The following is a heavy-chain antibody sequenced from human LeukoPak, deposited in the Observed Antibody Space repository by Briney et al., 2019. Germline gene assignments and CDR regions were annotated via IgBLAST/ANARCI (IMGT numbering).Heavy chain of an antibody. CDR3: AKGSISSSWYWWSD. Sequence: PGRSLRLSCAASGFTSGFTFSSYGMHWVRQAPGKGLEWVAVIWYDGSNKYYADSVKGRFTISRDNSKNTLYLQMNSLRAEDTAVYYCAKGSISSSWYWWSDWGQGTLVTVSS. CDR1: GFTSGFTFSSYG. V-gene: IGHV3-33*06. J-gene: IGHJ4*02. D-gene: IGHD6-13*01. CDR2: IWYDGSNK.